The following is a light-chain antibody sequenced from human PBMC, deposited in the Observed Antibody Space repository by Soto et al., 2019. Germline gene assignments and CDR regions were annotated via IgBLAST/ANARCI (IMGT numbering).Light chain of an antibody. CDR3: LQYSSTFWT. CDR2: GAS. CDR1: QSISSSY. J-gene: IGKJ1*01. Sequence: EIVLTQSPGTLSLSSGERTTLSCRASQSISSSYLAWYQQKPGQAPRLLVYGASSRATGIPDRFSGSGSGTDFTLTISRLEPEDFALYYCLQYSSTFWTLGQGTKVDIK. V-gene: IGKV3-20*01.